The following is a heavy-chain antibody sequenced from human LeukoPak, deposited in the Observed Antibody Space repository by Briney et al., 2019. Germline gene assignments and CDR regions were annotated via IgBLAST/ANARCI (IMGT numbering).Heavy chain of an antibody. CDR2: IYSGGST. CDR1: GFTVSSNY. D-gene: IGHD4-23*01. CDR3: ARALNGGNSPAFDY. J-gene: IGHJ4*02. V-gene: IGHV3-53*01. Sequence: GGSLRLSCAASGFTVSSNYMSWVRQAPGKGLEWVSVIYSGGSTYYADSVKGRFTISRDNSKNTLYPQMNSLRAEDTAVYYCARALNGGNSPAFDYWGQGTLVTVSS.